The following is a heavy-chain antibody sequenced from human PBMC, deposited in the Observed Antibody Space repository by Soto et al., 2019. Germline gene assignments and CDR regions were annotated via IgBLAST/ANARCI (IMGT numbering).Heavy chain of an antibody. D-gene: IGHD6-25*01. J-gene: IGHJ4*02. Sequence: EVQLVESGGGLIQPGGSLRLSCAASGFSFNTYAMNWVRQAPGKGLEWISYISSSSSRIYYAHSVKGRFILSRDNAKNSLYLQINSLRAEDSAVYYCASEPGIAAAGMDYWGQGTLVTVSS. V-gene: IGHV3-48*04. CDR2: ISSSSSRI. CDR1: GFSFNTYA. CDR3: ASEPGIAAAGMDY.